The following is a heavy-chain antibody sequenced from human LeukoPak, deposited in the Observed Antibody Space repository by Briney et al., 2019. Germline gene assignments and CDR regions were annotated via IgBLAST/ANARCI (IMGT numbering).Heavy chain of an antibody. CDR1: GGSISSYY. CDR2: IHYSGST. V-gene: IGHV4-59*01. J-gene: IGHJ4*02. D-gene: IGHD6-13*01. Sequence: SETLSLTCTVSGGSISSYYWSWLRQPPGKGLEWIGYIHYSGSTNYNPSLKSRVTISVDTSKNQFSLKLSSVTAADTAVYYCARGPDLAAAGNFDYWGQGTLVTVSS. CDR3: ARGPDLAAAGNFDY.